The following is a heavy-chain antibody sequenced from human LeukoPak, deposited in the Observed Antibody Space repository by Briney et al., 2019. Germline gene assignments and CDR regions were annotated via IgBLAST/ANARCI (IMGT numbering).Heavy chain of an antibody. CDR2: ISAYNGNT. Sequence: GASVKVSCKASGYTFTSYGVSWVRQAPGQGLEWMGWISAYNGNTNYAQKLQGRVTMTTDTSTSRAYMELRSLRSDDTAVYYCARVMHWDKVMARGRGMDVWGQGTTVTVSS. CDR3: ARVMHWDKVMARGRGMDV. CDR1: GYTFTSYG. V-gene: IGHV1-18*01. J-gene: IGHJ6*02. D-gene: IGHD5-18*01.